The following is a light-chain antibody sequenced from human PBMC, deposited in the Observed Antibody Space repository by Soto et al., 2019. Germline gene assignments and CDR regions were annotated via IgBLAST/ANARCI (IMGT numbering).Light chain of an antibody. Sequence: EIVLTQSPATLSLSPGNRATLSSRASQSVSGYLAWYQQKPGQAPRLLIYDASNRATGIPARFSGSGSGTDFTRTITSLEPKDFAVYYCQQRSNWPSTFGGGTKVEI. J-gene: IGKJ4*01. CDR3: QQRSNWPST. CDR1: QSVSGY. V-gene: IGKV3-11*01. CDR2: DAS.